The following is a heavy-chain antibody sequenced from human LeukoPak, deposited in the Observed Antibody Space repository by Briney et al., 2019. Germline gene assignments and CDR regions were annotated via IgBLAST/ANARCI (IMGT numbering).Heavy chain of an antibody. Sequence: ASVKVSCKVSGYTLTELSMHWVRQAPGKGLEWMGGFDPEDGETIYAQKFQGRVTMTRNTSISTAYMELSSLRSEDTAVYYCALGSSWYEFDYWGQGTLVTVSS. V-gene: IGHV1-24*01. D-gene: IGHD6-13*01. CDR1: GYTLTELS. CDR3: ALGSSWYEFDY. CDR2: FDPEDGET. J-gene: IGHJ4*02.